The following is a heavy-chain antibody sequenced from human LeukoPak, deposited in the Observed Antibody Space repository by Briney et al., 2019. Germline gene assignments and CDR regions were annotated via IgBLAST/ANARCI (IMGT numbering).Heavy chain of an antibody. CDR2: ISAYNGNT. D-gene: IGHD2-2*01. CDR1: GYTFTSYG. CDR3: AREDIVVRAFDI. V-gene: IGHV1-18*01. J-gene: IGHJ3*02. Sequence: ASVKVSCKASGYTFTSYGINWVRQAPGQGLEWMGWISAYNGNTNYAQKLQGRVTMTTDTSTSTAYMELRSLRSDDTAVYYCAREDIVVRAFDIWGQGTMVTVSS.